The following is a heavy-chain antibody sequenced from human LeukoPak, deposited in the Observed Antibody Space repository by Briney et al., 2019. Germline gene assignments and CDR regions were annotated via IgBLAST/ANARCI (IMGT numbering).Heavy chain of an antibody. CDR3: ARRKSYYDSSGYYHGLFDY. D-gene: IGHD3-22*01. V-gene: IGHV4-59*08. CDR1: GGSISSYY. J-gene: IGHJ4*02. CDR2: IYYSGST. Sequence: SETLSLTCTVSGGSISSYYWSWIRQPPGKGLEWIGYIYYSGSTNYNPSPKSRVTISVDTSKNQFSLKLSSVTAADTAVYYCARRKSYYDSSGYYHGLFDYWGQGTLVTVSS.